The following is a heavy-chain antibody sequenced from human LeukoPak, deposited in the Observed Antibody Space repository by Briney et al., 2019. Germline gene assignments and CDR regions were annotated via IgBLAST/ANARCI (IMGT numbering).Heavy chain of an antibody. CDR3: ARGGGSSS. CDR1: GFSFSNFW. Sequence: GGSLRLSCAASGFSFSNFWMSWVRQAPGKGLEWVANIKPDGSATNYVDSVKGRFTISRDNAKNSLDLQMDSLRAEDTAVYYCARGGGSSSWGQGTLVTVSS. CDR2: IKPDGSAT. D-gene: IGHD6-6*01. J-gene: IGHJ5*02. V-gene: IGHV3-7*01.